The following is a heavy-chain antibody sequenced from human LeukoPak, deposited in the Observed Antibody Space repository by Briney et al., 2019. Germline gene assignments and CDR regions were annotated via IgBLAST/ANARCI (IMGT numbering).Heavy chain of an antibody. CDR1: GYTFTDYY. D-gene: IGHD1-26*01. CDR3: SRTNWVAATGTGSDY. J-gene: IGHJ4*02. CDR2: INPHSGGT. V-gene: IGHV1-2*02. Sequence: ASVKVSCKASGYTFTDYYMHWVRQAPGQGLEWMGWINPHSGGTDHAQKFQGRVTMTRDTSISTAYMELRSLTSDDTAVYYCSRTNWVAATGTGSDYWGQGTLVIVSS.